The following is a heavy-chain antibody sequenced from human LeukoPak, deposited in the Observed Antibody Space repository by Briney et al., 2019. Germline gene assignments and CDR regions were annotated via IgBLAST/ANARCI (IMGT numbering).Heavy chain of an antibody. J-gene: IGHJ4*02. D-gene: IGHD3-9*01. CDR1: GYTFTTYY. CDR2: INPNNGGT. Sequence: ASVKVSCKPSGYTFTTYYIHWVRQAPGHGLEWMGWINPNNGGTNYARNFQDRVTMTRDTSISTAYMELSSLISGDTALYYCARGYYNVLTGHLYFFDYWGQGTRVTVSS. V-gene: IGHV1-2*02. CDR3: ARGYYNVLTGHLYFFDY.